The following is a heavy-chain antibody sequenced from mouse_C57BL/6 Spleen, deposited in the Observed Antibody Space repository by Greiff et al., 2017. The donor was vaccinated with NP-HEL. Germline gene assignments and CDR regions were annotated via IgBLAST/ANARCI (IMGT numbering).Heavy chain of an antibody. CDR3: ATPNWDAWFAY. CDR2: IYPGDGDT. V-gene: IGHV1-80*01. J-gene: IGHJ3*01. CDR1: GYAFSSYW. Sequence: QVQLKQSGAELVKPGASVKISCKASGYAFSSYWMNWVKQRPGKGLEWIGQIYPGDGDTNYNGKFKGKATLTADKSSSTAYMQLSSLTSEDSAVYCCATPNWDAWFAYWGQGTLVTVSA. D-gene: IGHD4-1*01.